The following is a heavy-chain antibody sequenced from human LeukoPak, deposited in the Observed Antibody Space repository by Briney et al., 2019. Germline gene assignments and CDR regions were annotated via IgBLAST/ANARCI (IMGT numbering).Heavy chain of an antibody. CDR1: GFTFSSYA. D-gene: IGHD3-3*01. Sequence: GGSLRLSCAASGFTFSSYAMSWVRQAPRKGLEWVSGISGSGSGTYYPDSVKGRFTISRDNSKNTLYLQMNSLRAEDTAVYYCARAKHDFWSGYNEYFQHWGQGTLATVSS. CDR3: ARAKHDFWSGYNEYFQH. CDR2: ISGSGSGT. V-gene: IGHV3-23*01. J-gene: IGHJ1*01.